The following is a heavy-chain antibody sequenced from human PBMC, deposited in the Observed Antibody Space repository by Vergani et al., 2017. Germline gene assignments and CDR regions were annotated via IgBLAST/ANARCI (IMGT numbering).Heavy chain of an antibody. CDR1: GGSFSGYY. V-gene: IGHV4-34*01. Sequence: QVQLQQWGAGLLKPSETLSLTCAVYGGSFSGYYWSWIRQPPGKGLEWIGEINHSGSTNYNPPLKSRVTISVDTSKNQFSLKLSSVTAAEPAVYYWARGPGDSVVTAVIARPRNEQGLYYFDYGGQGTLVTVSS. CDR2: INHSGST. J-gene: IGHJ4*02. D-gene: IGHD2-2*01. CDR3: ARGPGDSVVTAVIARPRNEQGLYYFDY.